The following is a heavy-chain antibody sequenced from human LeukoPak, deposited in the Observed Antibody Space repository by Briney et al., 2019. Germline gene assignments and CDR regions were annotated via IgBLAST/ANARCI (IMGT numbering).Heavy chain of an antibody. D-gene: IGHD4-17*01. V-gene: IGHV3-7*01. CDR3: AREGTVTPYNFDY. Sequence: GSLRLSCAASGFTFSSYWMSWVRQAPGKGLEWVANKKQDGSEKYYVDSVKGRFTISRDNAKSSLYLHMNSLRAEDTAVYYCAREGTVTPYNFDYWGQGTLVTVSS. J-gene: IGHJ4*02. CDR2: KKQDGSEK. CDR1: GFTFSSYW.